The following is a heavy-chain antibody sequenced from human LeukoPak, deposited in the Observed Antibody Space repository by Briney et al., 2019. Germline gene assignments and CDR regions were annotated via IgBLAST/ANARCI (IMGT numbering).Heavy chain of an antibody. D-gene: IGHD5-24*01. J-gene: IGHJ3*02. CDR3: ARSHVEIAFDI. CDR2: SYCSGST. CDR1: GGTISSGDYY. V-gene: IGHV4-30-4*08. Sequence: SQTLSLTCTVSGGTISSGDYYWSWIRQPPEKGLEWNGYSYCSGSTYYNPSLKSRVTISVDTSKKQFSLKLSSVTAADTAVYYCARSHVEIAFDIWGQGTMVTVSS.